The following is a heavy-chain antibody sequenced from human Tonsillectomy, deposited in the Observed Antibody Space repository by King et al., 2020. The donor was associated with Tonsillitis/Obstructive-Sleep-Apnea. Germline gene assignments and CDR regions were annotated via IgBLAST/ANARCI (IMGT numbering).Heavy chain of an antibody. Sequence: VQLVESGGGLVKPGGSLRLSCAASGFTFSSYSMNWVRQAPGKGLEWVSSISSDSNYIYYAESMKGRFTISRDNAKNSLYLQMNSLRAADTAVYYCARDVDCSYSGAFDVWGQGTMVTVSS. CDR3: ARDVDCSYSGAFDV. J-gene: IGHJ3*01. CDR1: GFTFSSYS. CDR2: ISSDSNYI. V-gene: IGHV3-21*03. D-gene: IGHD4-11*01.